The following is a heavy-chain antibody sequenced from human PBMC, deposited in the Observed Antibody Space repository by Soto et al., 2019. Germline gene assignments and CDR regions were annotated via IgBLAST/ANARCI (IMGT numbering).Heavy chain of an antibody. CDR1: GFTFSTYA. Sequence: VGSLRLSCAASGFTFSTYALSWVRQAPGKGLEWVSAISANGQCIYYADSVRGRFTISRDNSKNTIFLHMDSLRAEDTAVYYCAKDRNYPRDQFHYWGQGTLVTVSS. V-gene: IGHV3-23*01. CDR2: ISANGQCI. J-gene: IGHJ4*02. D-gene: IGHD1-7*01. CDR3: AKDRNYPRDQFHY.